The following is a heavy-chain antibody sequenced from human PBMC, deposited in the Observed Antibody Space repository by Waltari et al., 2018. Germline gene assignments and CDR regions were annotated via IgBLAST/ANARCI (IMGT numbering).Heavy chain of an antibody. V-gene: IGHV3-23*01. Sequence: DVQLLGFGEALVRSGGSLRVSVPAPVFPLETLAWHGIARVQGKGLEWVAAITGSGETTYYADSVQGRFTVSRDNSKNTLSLHMNNLRVEDTAVYYCVKGLGLSPIPSLFDYYSGLDVWGQGTTVTVSS. D-gene: IGHD3-10*02. CDR2: ITGSGETT. CDR3: VKGLGLSPIPSLFDYYSGLDV. J-gene: IGHJ6*02. CDR1: VFPLETLA.